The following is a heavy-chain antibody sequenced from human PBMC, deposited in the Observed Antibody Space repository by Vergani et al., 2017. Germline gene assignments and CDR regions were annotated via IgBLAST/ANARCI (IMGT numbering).Heavy chain of an antibody. J-gene: IGHJ6*03. CDR3: ARGQTGDSGDQSTYFFYMDV. V-gene: IGHV4-30-2*01. D-gene: IGHD2-21*02. CDR1: GDAIRRDTYS. CDR2: VYYSGTT. Sequence: QLQLQESDSRLVNPSQTLYLTCNLSGDAIRRDTYSWNWVRQPPGKPLEWIGSVYYSGTTYYNPSLGCRVTMSIDKSKNHFSLSLISVTAADSAFYFCARGQTGDSGDQSTYFFYMDVWGKGTTVTVSS.